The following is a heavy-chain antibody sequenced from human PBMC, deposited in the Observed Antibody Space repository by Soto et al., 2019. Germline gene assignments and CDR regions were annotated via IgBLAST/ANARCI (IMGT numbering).Heavy chain of an antibody. CDR1: GFTFSSYA. CDR3: ARDRSIAALGNWFDP. D-gene: IGHD6-6*01. Sequence: GGSLRLSCAASGFTFSSYAMHWVRQAPGKGLEWVAVISYDGSNKYYADSVKGRFTISRDNSKNTLYLQMNSLRAEDKAVYYCARDRSIAALGNWFDPWGQGTLVTVSS. CDR2: ISYDGSNK. V-gene: IGHV3-30-3*01. J-gene: IGHJ5*02.